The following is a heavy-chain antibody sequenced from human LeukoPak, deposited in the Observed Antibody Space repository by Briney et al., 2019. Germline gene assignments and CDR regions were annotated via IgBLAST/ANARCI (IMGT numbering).Heavy chain of an antibody. V-gene: IGHV4-39*01. CDR3: ARPIFLDYGDRYYFDY. D-gene: IGHD4-17*01. J-gene: IGHJ4*02. Sequence: ASETLSLTCTVSGGSISSSSYYWGWIRQPPGKGLEWIGSIYYSVSTYYNPSLKSRVTISVDTSKNQFSLKLSSVTAADTAVYYCARPIFLDYGDRYYFDYWGQGTLVTVSS. CDR1: GGSISSSSYY. CDR2: IYYSVST.